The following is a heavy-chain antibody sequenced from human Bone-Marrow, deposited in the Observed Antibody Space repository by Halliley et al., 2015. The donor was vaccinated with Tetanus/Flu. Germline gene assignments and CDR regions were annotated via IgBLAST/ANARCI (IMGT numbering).Heavy chain of an antibody. Sequence: VQLVQSGGGLIQPGGSLRLSCAASGVTVSNNYMNWVRQAPGKGLEWVSVIYSGGDTSYADSVRGRFTISRDSSRNTLYLQMNSLRAEDTAVYYCARNQPVTTLGYWGQGTLVTVSS. CDR2: IYSGGDT. CDR1: GVTVSNNY. J-gene: IGHJ4*02. D-gene: IGHD4-4*01. V-gene: IGHV3-53*01. CDR3: ARNQPVTTLGY.